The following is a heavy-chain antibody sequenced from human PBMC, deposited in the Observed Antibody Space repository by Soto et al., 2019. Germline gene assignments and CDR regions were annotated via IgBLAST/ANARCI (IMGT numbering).Heavy chain of an antibody. CDR3: ARDGHCTNGVCYTGTDYYGMDV. V-gene: IGHV3-53*01. Sequence: GGSLRLSCAASGFTVSSNYMSWVRQAPGKGLEWVSVIYSGGSTYYADSVKGRFTISRDNSKNTLYLQMNSLRAEDTAVYYCARDGHCTNGVCYTGTDYYGMDVWGQGTTVTVSS. CDR1: GFTVSSNY. D-gene: IGHD2-8*01. J-gene: IGHJ6*02. CDR2: IYSGGST.